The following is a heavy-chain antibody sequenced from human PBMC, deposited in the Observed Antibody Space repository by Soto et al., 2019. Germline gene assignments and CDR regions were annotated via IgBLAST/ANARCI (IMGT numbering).Heavy chain of an antibody. J-gene: IGHJ6*02. CDR2: INSDNGNT. Sequence: ASVKVSCKASGYSFTNYNIHCVRQARGQRLEWLAWINSDNGNTKYSQKFQGRVTVTRDTSASTAYMELSSLRSEDTAVYYCARAAGAYSEDYYYGMDVWGQGTTVTVPS. CDR1: GYSFTNYN. CDR3: ARAAGAYSEDYYYGMDV. V-gene: IGHV1-3*01. D-gene: IGHD1-26*01.